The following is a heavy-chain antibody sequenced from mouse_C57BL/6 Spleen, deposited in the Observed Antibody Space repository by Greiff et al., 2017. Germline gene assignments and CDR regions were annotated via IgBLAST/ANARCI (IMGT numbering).Heavy chain of an antibody. CDR3: ARKSNYFDD. CDR2: INPNNGGT. D-gene: IGHD1-3*01. J-gene: IGHJ2*01. V-gene: IGHV1-26*01. Sequence: VQLQQSGPELVKPGASVKISCKASGYTFTDYYMNWVKQSHGKSLEWIGDINPNNGGTSYNQKFKGKATLTVDKSSSTAYMELRSLTSEDSAVYYCARKSNYFDDWGKGTTLTVSS. CDR1: GYTFTDYY.